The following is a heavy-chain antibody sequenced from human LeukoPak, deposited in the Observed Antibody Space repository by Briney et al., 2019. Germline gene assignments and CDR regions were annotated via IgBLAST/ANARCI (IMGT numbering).Heavy chain of an antibody. CDR1: GFTFDDYA. CDR2: ISWNSGSI. V-gene: IGHV3-9*01. Sequence: PGRSLRLSCAASGFTFDDYAMHWVRQAPGKGLERVSGISWNSGSIGYADSVKGRFTISRDNAKNSLYLQMNSLRAEDTALYYCAKDLRDGYNINYFDYWGQGTLVTVSS. D-gene: IGHD5-24*01. J-gene: IGHJ4*02. CDR3: AKDLRDGYNINYFDY.